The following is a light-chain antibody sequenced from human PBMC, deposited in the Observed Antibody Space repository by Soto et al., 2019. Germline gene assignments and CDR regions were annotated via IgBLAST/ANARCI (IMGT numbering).Light chain of an antibody. CDR3: QSYASSLNGLYV. CDR2: DNN. CDR1: GSNIGQGNN. V-gene: IGLV1-40*01. J-gene: IGLJ1*01. Sequence: QSVLTQPPSASGAPGQRVTISCAGSGSNIGQGNNVHWYQQLPGTAPKLLIYDNNNRPSGVPDRFSGSKSGTSASLAITGLQTEDEADYFCQSYASSLNGLYVFGTGTKVTVL.